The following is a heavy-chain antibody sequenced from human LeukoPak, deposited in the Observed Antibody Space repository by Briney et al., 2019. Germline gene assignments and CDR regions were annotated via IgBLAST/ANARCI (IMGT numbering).Heavy chain of an antibody. Sequence: QPGGSLRLSCAASGFTFSHFWIHWVRQVPGKGLVWVSRINSDGSDTIYADSVKGRFTSSRDNAKNMLFLQMNNLRAEDTAMYYCARMTTVTTEGIWGQGTMVTVSS. CDR2: INSDGSDT. CDR1: GFTFSHFW. J-gene: IGHJ3*02. V-gene: IGHV3-74*01. D-gene: IGHD4-17*01. CDR3: ARMTTVTTEGI.